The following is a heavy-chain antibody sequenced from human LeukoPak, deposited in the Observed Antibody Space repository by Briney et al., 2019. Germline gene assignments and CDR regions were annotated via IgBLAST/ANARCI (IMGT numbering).Heavy chain of an antibody. Sequence: KPSETLSLTCAVYGGSFSGYYWSWIRQPPGKGLEWIGEINHSGSTNYNPSLKSRVSISVDTSKNQFSLRLNSVTAADTAVYYCARKRIYSYGRHTGVAVTESFDSWGQGTLVTVSS. J-gene: IGHJ4*02. CDR1: GGSFSGYY. V-gene: IGHV4-34*01. D-gene: IGHD5-18*01. CDR3: ARKRIYSYGRHTGVAVTESFDS. CDR2: INHSGST.